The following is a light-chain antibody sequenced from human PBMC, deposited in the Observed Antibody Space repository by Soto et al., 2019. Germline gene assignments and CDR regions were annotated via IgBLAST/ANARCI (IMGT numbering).Light chain of an antibody. CDR2: DAS. J-gene: IGKJ3*01. CDR3: QQHNTLPIP. V-gene: IGKV1-33*01. Sequence: DIQMTQSPSSLSASVGDRVTITCRASQGITNCLSWYQQKPGKAPQLLIYDASNLETGVPSRFSGSGSGTDFTFTINSLQPEDFATYYCQQHNTLPIPFGPGTTVDI. CDR1: QGITNC.